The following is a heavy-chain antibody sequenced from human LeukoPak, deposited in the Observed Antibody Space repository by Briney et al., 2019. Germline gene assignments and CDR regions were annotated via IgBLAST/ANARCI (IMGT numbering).Heavy chain of an antibody. CDR1: GFTFDDYG. CDR2: INWNGGST. D-gene: IGHD3-3*01. J-gene: IGHJ4*02. V-gene: IGHV3-20*04. CDR3: ARDGVGDPNPPNPLDYDFWSGYYRNFDY. Sequence: GGSLRLSCAASGFTFDDYGMSWVRQAPGKGLEWVSGINWNGGSTGYADSVKGRFIISRDNDKISLYLQMTSLRAEDTALYYCARDGVGDPNPPNPLDYDFWSGYYRNFDYWGQGTLVTVSS.